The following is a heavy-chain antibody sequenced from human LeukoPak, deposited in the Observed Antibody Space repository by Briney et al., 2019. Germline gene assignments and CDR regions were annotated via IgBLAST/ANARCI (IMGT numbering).Heavy chain of an antibody. CDR3: ARDNVEMATDSGGEDWFDP. CDR1: GGTFSSYA. CDR2: IIPNSGGT. J-gene: IGHJ5*02. D-gene: IGHD5-24*01. Sequence: ASVKVSCKASGGTFSSYAISWVRQAPGQGLEWMGGIIPNSGGTNYAQKFQGRVTMTRDTSISTAYMELSRLRSDDTAVYYCARDNVEMATDSGGEDWFDPWAQGTLVTVSS. V-gene: IGHV1-2*02.